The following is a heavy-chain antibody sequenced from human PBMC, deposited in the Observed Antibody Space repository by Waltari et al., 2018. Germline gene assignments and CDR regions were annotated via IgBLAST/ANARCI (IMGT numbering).Heavy chain of an antibody. CDR1: GFTFSSYA. J-gene: IGHJ4*02. D-gene: IGHD3-22*01. CDR2: ISYHGTYE. V-gene: IGHV3-30-3*01. CDR3: ARGGRDDSSGYYWGPFDY. Sequence: QVQLVESGGGVVQPGRSLRLSCAASGFTFSSYAMHWVRQAPGKGLEWVAVISYHGTYEYYADSGKGRFTISRDNSKNTLYLQMNSLRAEDTAVYYCARGGRDDSSGYYWGPFDYWGQGTLVTVSS.